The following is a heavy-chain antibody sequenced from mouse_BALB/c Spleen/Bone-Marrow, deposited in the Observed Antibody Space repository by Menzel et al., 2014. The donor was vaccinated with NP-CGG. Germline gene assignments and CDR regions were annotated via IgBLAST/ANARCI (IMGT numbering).Heavy chain of an antibody. CDR2: IDPANGNT. D-gene: IGHD1-3*01. V-gene: IGHV14-3*02. CDR1: GFNVKDTY. J-gene: IGHJ1*01. Sequence: DVQLVESGAELVKPGASVKLSCSASGFNVKDTYMHWVKRRPEQGLEWIGRIDPANGNTKYDPKFQDKATITADTSSNTVDLQLSSLTFEDTAVYYCARQEFAIYWYFDVWGAGTTVTVSS. CDR3: ARQEFAIYWYFDV.